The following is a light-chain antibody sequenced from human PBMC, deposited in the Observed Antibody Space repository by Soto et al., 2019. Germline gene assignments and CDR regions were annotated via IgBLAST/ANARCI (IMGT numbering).Light chain of an antibody. CDR2: DAS. J-gene: IGKJ4*01. CDR3: QQYGSSPLT. V-gene: IGKV3-20*01. CDR1: QSVRSNY. Sequence: EIVLTQSPDTLSLSPGERATLSCRASQSVRSNYLAWYQQKPGQAPRFLIYDASSRATGIPDRFSGSGSGTAFPLTISRLEPEDFAVYYCQQYGSSPLTFGGGTKVEIK.